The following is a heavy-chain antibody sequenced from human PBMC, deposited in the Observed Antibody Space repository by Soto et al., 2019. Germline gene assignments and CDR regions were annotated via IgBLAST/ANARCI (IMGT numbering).Heavy chain of an antibody. CDR2: FTHTRGT. J-gene: IGHJ5*02. V-gene: IGHV4-34*01. D-gene: IGHD3-3*01. Sequence: PSETLSLTCGVYGGAVNGYYWNWIRQPPGMGRVSIGVFTHTRGTHYNHSLKGRVTMSVDTSKNQFSLRLSSVTAADTAIYYCATRITVFGLLIPPFDPWGQGTQVTVS. CDR1: GGAVNGYY. CDR3: ATRITVFGLLIPPFDP.